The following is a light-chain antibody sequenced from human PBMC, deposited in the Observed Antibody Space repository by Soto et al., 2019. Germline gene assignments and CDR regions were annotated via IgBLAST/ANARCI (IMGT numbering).Light chain of an antibody. CDR2: DVS. V-gene: IGLV2-14*01. Sequence: QSVLTRPASVSGSPGQSITISCTGTSSDVGGYNYVSWYQQYPGKAPKLMIYDVSNRPSGVSNRFSGSKSGNTASLTISGLQAEDEAEYYCSSYTSSSTPHVVFGGGTKLTVL. CDR1: SSDVGGYNY. J-gene: IGLJ2*01. CDR3: SSYTSSSTPHVV.